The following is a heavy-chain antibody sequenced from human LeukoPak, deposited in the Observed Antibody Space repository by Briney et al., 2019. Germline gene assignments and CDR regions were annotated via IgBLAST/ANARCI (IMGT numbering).Heavy chain of an antibody. D-gene: IGHD3/OR15-3a*01. CDR3: AKDTHRTGRSTFDP. CDR1: GFTFDDYA. CDR2: ISWNSGSI. Sequence: PGGSLRLSCAASGFTFDDYAMHWVRQGPGKGLEWVSGISWNSGSIGYADSVKGRFTISRDNAKNSLYLQMNSLRTEDTALYYCAKDTHRTGRSTFDPWGQGTLVTVSS. J-gene: IGHJ5*02. V-gene: IGHV3-9*01.